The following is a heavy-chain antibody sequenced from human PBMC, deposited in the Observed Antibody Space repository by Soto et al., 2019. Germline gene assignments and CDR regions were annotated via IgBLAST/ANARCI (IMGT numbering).Heavy chain of an antibody. Sequence: QVQLQESGPGLVKPSETLSLTCTVSGGSISSYYWSWIRQPPGKGLEWIGYIYYSGSTNSNPSLKSRVTISVDTSKNQFSLKLSSVTAADTAVYYCASTYGFDAFDIWGQGTMVTVSS. D-gene: IGHD4-17*01. CDR2: IYYSGST. CDR3: ASTYGFDAFDI. CDR1: GGSISSYY. V-gene: IGHV4-59*01. J-gene: IGHJ3*02.